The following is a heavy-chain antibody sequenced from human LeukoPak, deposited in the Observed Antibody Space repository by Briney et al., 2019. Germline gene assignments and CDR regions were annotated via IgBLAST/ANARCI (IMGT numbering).Heavy chain of an antibody. CDR2: IYITGNT. CDR3: ARGGTLFTFFDS. Sequence: SEPLSLTCTESGGSISSDDYYWNWIRQPAGRRLEWIGRIYITGNTMYNPSLESRVRMSIDTSKNQVSLTVKSVTAADTAVYYCARGGTLFTFFDSWGQGTLVTVSS. J-gene: IGHJ4*02. V-gene: IGHV4-61*02. CDR1: GGSISSDDYY.